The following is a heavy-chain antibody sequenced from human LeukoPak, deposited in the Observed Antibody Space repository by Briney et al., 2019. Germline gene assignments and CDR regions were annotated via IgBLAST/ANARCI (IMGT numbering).Heavy chain of an antibody. CDR2: IYYSGST. CDR3: ARVYGSGSCYNGYYYYYMDV. CDR1: GGSISSSSYY. D-gene: IGHD3-10*01. V-gene: IGHV4-39*01. Sequence: SETLSLTCTVSGGSISSSSYYWGWIRQPPGKGLEWIGSIYYSGSTYYNPSLKSRVTISVDTSKNQFSLKLSSVTAADTAVYYCARVYGSGSCYNGYYYYYMDVWGKGTTVTISS. J-gene: IGHJ6*03.